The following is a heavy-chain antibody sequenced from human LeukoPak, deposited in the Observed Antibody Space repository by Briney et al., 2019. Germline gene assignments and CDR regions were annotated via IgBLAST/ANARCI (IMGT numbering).Heavy chain of an antibody. CDR3: ARDHIEYSSSSVAFDI. Sequence: ASVKVSCKASGGTFSSYAISWVRQAPGQGLEWMGRIIPIFGPANYAQKFQGRVTITTDESTSTAYMELSSLRSEDTAVYYCARDHIEYSSSSVAFDIWGQGTMVTVSS. D-gene: IGHD6-6*01. V-gene: IGHV1-69*05. J-gene: IGHJ3*02. CDR1: GGTFSSYA. CDR2: IIPIFGPA.